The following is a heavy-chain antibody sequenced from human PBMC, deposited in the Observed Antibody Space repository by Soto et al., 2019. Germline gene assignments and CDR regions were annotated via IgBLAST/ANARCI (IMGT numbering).Heavy chain of an antibody. Sequence: GGSLRLSCAASGFTFSSYWMSWVRQAPGKGLEWVANIKQDGSEKYYVDSVKGRFTISRDNSKNTLYLQMNGLRAEDTALYYCAKVTKRAAAGRYEYYKYGMDVWGQGTTVTVSS. CDR3: AKVTKRAAAGRYEYYKYGMDV. J-gene: IGHJ6*02. CDR2: IKQDGSEK. D-gene: IGHD6-13*01. CDR1: GFTFSSYW. V-gene: IGHV3-7*03.